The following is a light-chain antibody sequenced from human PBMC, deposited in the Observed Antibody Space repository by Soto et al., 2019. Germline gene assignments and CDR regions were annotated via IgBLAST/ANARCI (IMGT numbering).Light chain of an antibody. CDR3: QHYNSYSEA. V-gene: IGKV1-5*03. J-gene: IGKJ1*01. CDR1: QTISSW. Sequence: DIQTTQSPSTLSGSVGDRVTITCRASQTISSWLAWYQQKPGKAPKLLIYKASSLKSGVQSRFSGSGSGTEFTLTIRSLQPDDFATYYCQHYNSYSEAFGQGTQVEIK. CDR2: KAS.